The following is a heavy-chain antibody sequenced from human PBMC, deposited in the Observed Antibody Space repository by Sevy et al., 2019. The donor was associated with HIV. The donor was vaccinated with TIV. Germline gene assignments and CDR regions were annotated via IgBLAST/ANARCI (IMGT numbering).Heavy chain of an antibody. D-gene: IGHD3-3*01. CDR2: INSDGSST. CDR3: ARGGAPYYDYWSGYSGNDYFDY. Sequence: GGSLRLSCAASGFTFSSYWMHWVRQAPGKGLVWVSRINSDGSSTSCADSVKGRFTISRDNAKNTLYLQMNSLRAEDTAVYYCARGGAPYYDYWSGYSGNDYFDYWGQGTLVTVSS. J-gene: IGHJ4*02. CDR1: GFTFSSYW. V-gene: IGHV3-74*01.